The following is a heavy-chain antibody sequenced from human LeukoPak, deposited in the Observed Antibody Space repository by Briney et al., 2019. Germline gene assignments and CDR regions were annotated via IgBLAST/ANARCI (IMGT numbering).Heavy chain of an antibody. CDR3: AKGELSSGWSP. CDR2: ISGSGGTT. Sequence: PGGSLRLSCAAFGFTFSNYAMSWVRQAPGKGLEWVSAISGSGGTTYYADSVKGRFTISRDNSKNTLYLQMNSLRAEDTAVYYCAKGELSSGWSPWGQGTLVTVSS. CDR1: GFTFSNYA. J-gene: IGHJ5*02. D-gene: IGHD6-19*01. V-gene: IGHV3-23*01.